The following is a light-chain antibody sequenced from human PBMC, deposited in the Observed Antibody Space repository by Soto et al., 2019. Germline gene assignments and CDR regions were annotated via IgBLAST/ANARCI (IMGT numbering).Light chain of an antibody. CDR3: SSYSGSSSLRVV. CDR2: EVN. CDR1: TSDVGGHNY. Sequence: QSALTQPASVSGSPGQSITISCTGTTSDVGGHNYVSWYQQHPGKAPKLMIYEVNNRPSGVSNRFSASKSVNTASLTISGLQAEDEADYYCSSYSGSSSLRVVFGGGTKLTVL. J-gene: IGLJ2*01. V-gene: IGLV2-14*01.